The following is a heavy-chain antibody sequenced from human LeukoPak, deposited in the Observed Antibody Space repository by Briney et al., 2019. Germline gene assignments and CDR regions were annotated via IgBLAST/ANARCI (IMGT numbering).Heavy chain of an antibody. J-gene: IGHJ3*02. D-gene: IGHD6-19*01. CDR3: ARSLRQWLVRNTDAFDI. V-gene: IGHV4-34*01. Sequence: SETLSLTCAVHGGYFSGYYWSWIRQPPGKGLEWIGEINHSGSTNYNPSLKSRVTISVDTSKSQFSLKLYSVTAADTAVYYCARSLRQWLVRNTDAFDIWGQGTMVTVSS. CDR2: INHSGST. CDR1: GGYFSGYY.